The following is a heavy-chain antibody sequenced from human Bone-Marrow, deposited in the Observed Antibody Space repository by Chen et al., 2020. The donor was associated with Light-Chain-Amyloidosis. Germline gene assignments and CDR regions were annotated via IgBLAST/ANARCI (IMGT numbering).Heavy chain of an antibody. CDR3: ASQANFGGNPPPFAY. Sequence: QLQLQESGPGLVKPSETLSLTCTVSGASISSSSYYWGWVRQPPGKGLEGIGSIYFSWTTYYNRSLKSRFTMSVDTSKNQFSLKLSSVTAADTAVYFCASQANFGGNPPPFAYWGQGILVTVSS. V-gene: IGHV4-39*01. J-gene: IGHJ4*02. D-gene: IGHD2-15*01. CDR1: GASISSSSYY. CDR2: IYFSWTT.